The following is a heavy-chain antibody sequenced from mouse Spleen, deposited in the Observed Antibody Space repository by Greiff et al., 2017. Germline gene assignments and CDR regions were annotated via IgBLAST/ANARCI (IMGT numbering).Heavy chain of an antibody. CDR3: ARNTRDSYYVYFDV. D-gene: IGHD2-3*01. CDR2: IWSGGST. Sequence: VQLQQSGPGLVQPSQSLSITCTASGFSLTSYGVHWVRQSPGKGLEWLGVIWSGGSTDYNAAFISRLSISKDNSKSQVFFKMNSLQADDTAIYYCARNTRDSYYVYFDVWGAGTTVTVSA. J-gene: IGHJ1*01. V-gene: IGHV2-2*01. CDR1: GFSLTSYG.